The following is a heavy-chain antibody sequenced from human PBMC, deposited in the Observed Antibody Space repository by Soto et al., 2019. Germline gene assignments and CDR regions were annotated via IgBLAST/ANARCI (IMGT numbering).Heavy chain of an antibody. J-gene: IGHJ4*02. CDR2: ISYDGSNK. V-gene: IGHV3-30-3*01. Sequence: QVQLVESGGGVVQPGRSLRLSCAASGFTFSSYAMHWVRQAPGKGLEWVAVISYDGSNKYYADSVKGRFTISRDNSKNTLYLQMNSLRAEDTAVYYCARDTSNWRLQSGPIDYWGQGTLVTVSS. D-gene: IGHD4-4*01. CDR1: GFTFSSYA. CDR3: ARDTSNWRLQSGPIDY.